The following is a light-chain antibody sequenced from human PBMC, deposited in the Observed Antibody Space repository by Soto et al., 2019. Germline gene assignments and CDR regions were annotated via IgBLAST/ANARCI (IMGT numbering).Light chain of an antibody. CDR2: DVS. V-gene: IGKV1-5*01. Sequence: IQMTQAPSTLSASVGDTMTITCRASQSISVSLAWYRQKPGKAPYLLISDVSSLERGVPSRFSGSGSGTEFTLTISSMQPDDFATLYCQQYNGYSRTFGQATKVDNK. J-gene: IGKJ1*01. CDR3: QQYNGYSRT. CDR1: QSISVS.